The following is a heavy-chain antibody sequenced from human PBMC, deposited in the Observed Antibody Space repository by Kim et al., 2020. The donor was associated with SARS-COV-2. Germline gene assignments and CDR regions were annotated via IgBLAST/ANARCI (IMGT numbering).Heavy chain of an antibody. V-gene: IGHV4-30-2*04. CDR2: GST. Sequence: GSTYYNPSLKSRVTISVDTSKNQFSLKLSSVTAADTAVYYCARDPPVSDYWGQGTLVTVSS. CDR3: ARDPPVSDY. J-gene: IGHJ4*02.